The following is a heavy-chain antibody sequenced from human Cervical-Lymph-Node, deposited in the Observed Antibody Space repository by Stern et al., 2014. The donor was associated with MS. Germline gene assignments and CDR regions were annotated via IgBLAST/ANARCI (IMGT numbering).Heavy chain of an antibody. Sequence: QVQLVESGAEVKKPGASVKVSCKASGYTFNTYYIHWVRQAPGQGLEWMGIINASGGSTTYAQKFQGRVTMTRDTSTGTVYMELSSLRSEDTAVYYCTRGFSGSYFRFDYWGQGTLVTVSS. CDR1: GYTFNTYY. D-gene: IGHD1-26*01. J-gene: IGHJ4*02. V-gene: IGHV1-46*02. CDR3: TRGFSGSYFRFDY. CDR2: INASGGST.